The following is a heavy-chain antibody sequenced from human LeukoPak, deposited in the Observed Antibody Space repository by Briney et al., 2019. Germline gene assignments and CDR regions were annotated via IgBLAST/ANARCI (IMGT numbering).Heavy chain of an antibody. CDR1: AGSISDYY. J-gene: IGHJ4*02. V-gene: IGHV4-59*08. CDR3: ARQVSYDSSGYYCNYFDF. D-gene: IGHD3-22*01. Sequence: SETLSLTCTVSAGSISDYYWSWIRQPPEKGREWKGYIHYSGRTNYHPSLNSRLTISVDTSKHQFSLKLSSVTAADTAVYYCARQVSYDSSGYYCNYFDFWGQGTLVTVSS. CDR2: IHYSGRT.